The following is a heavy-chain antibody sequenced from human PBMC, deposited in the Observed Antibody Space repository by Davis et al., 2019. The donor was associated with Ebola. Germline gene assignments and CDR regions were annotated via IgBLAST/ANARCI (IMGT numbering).Heavy chain of an antibody. CDR3: ARDGNSDVELDY. CDR2: INNDGSSI. V-gene: IGHV3-74*01. CDR1: GFTFSRNW. Sequence: GASLKISCAASGFTFSRNWMHWVRQGPGRGLEWISRINNDGSSITYADSVRDRFTASRDNAKNTLYLQMNSLRAEDTAVYYCARDGNSDVELDYWGQGTLVTVSS. J-gene: IGHJ4*02. D-gene: IGHD4-23*01.